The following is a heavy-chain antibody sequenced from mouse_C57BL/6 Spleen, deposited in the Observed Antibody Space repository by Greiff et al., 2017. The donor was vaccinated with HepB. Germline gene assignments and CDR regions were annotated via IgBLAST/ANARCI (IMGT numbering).Heavy chain of an antibody. V-gene: IGHV1-82*01. J-gene: IGHJ1*03. Sequence: VQVVESGPELVKPGASVKISCKASGYAFSSSWMNWVKQRPGKGLEWIGRIYPGDGDTNYNGKFKGKATLTADKSSSTAYMQLSSLTSEDSAVYFCARKGIEYFDVWGTGTTVTVSS. CDR1: GYAFSSSW. CDR2: IYPGDGDT. CDR3: ARKGIEYFDV.